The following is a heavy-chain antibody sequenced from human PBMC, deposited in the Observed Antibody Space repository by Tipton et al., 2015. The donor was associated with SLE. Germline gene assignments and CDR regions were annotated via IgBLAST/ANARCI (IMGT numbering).Heavy chain of an antibody. CDR2: IIPIFGTA. J-gene: IGHJ6*02. CDR3: ASGTSFMGYYYYGMDV. V-gene: IGHV1-69*01. D-gene: IGHD2-2*01. Sequence: QLVQSGAEVKKPGSSVKVSCKASGGTSSSYAISWVRQAPGQGLEWMGGIIPIFGTANYAQKFQGRVTITADESTSTAYMELSSLRSEDTAVYYCASGTSFMGYYYYGMDVWGQGTTVTVSS. CDR1: GGTSSSYA.